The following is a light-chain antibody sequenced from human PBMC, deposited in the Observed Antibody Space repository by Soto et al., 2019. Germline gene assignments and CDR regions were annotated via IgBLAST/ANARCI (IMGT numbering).Light chain of an antibody. Sequence: DFQMTQSPSSLSASVGDRVTITCRASPDIRIDLGWFQQKPGKAPKRLIYAASSLQSGVPSRFSGSGSGTEFTHTISSLQPEDFATYYCLQHNNYPPTFGQGTQVQI. CDR1: PDIRID. CDR2: AAS. CDR3: LQHNNYPPT. V-gene: IGKV1-17*01. J-gene: IGKJ1*01.